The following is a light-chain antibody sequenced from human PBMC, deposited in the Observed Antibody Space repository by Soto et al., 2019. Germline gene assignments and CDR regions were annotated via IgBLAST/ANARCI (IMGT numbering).Light chain of an antibody. V-gene: IGKV1-12*01. CDR1: QGIQSW. CDR3: QQSDTCPLT. Sequence: DIQMTQSPSSVSASVGDTITITCRASQGIQSWLAWYQVKRGQPPKLVIFSATNLHRGVPSRFSATESGTDFALTISNLQPEDFATYYCQQSDTCPLTFGGGNKVE. J-gene: IGKJ4*01. CDR2: SAT.